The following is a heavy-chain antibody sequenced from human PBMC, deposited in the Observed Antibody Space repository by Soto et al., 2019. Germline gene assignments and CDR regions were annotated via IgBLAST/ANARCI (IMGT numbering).Heavy chain of an antibody. D-gene: IGHD3-22*01. CDR3: ARVGGAIVTPSDESMDV. CDR1: GSVFGTYG. J-gene: IGHJ6*01. V-gene: IGHV1-18*01. Sequence: VPAASKGSGSVFGTYGITWVRQAPGRGFEWLGWISVYSDKTNYAQKFRDRVTLTTDTSTNTVYMELRDLRYDDTAVYYCARVGGAIVTPSDESMDVW. CDR2: ISVYSDKT.